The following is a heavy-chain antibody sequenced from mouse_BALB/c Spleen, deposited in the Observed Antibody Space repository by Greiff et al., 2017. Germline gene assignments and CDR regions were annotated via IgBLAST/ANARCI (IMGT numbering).Heavy chain of an antibody. CDR3: ASDGYYSSYYAMDY. CDR2: ISSGGGST. V-gene: IGHV5-12-1*01. J-gene: IGHJ4*01. Sequence: EVKLMESGGGLVKPGGSLKLSCAASGFAFSSYDMSWVRQTPEKRLEWVAYISSGGGSTYYPDTVKGRFTISRDNAKNTLYLQMSSLKSEDTAMYYCASDGYYSSYYAMDYWGQGTSVTVSS. D-gene: IGHD2-3*01. CDR1: GFAFSSYD.